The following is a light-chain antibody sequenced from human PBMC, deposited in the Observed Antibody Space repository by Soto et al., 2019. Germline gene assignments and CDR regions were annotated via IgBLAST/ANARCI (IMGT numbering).Light chain of an antibody. V-gene: IGKV4-1*01. CDR3: QQDYSTPLPT. CDR1: QSVLYSSNNKNY. Sequence: DIVMTQSPDSLAVSLGERATINCKSSQSVLYSSNNKNYLAWYQQKPGQPPKLLIYWASTRESGVPDRFSGSGSGTDFTLTISSLQAEDVAVYYCQQDYSTPLPTFGQGTKLEIK. J-gene: IGKJ2*01. CDR2: WAS.